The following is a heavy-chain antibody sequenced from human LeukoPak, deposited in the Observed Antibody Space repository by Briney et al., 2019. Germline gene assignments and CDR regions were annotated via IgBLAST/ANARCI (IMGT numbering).Heavy chain of an antibody. D-gene: IGHD1-14*01. CDR2: IRYDGSNK. Sequence: PGGSLRLSCAASGFTFSTYGMHWVRQAPGKGLEWVAFIRYDGSNKYYADSVKGRSTISRDNSKNTLYLQMNSLRAEDTAVYYCAKDTTPPKAGFDPWGQGTLVIVSS. V-gene: IGHV3-30*02. CDR1: GFTFSTYG. CDR3: AKDTTPPKAGFDP. J-gene: IGHJ5*02.